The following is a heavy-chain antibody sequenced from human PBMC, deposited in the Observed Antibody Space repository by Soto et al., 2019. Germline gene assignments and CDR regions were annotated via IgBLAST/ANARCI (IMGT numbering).Heavy chain of an antibody. CDR3: ASSTRYFDWLPPYYFDY. D-gene: IGHD3-9*01. V-gene: IGHV3-23*01. CDR1: GFTFSSYA. Sequence: GGSLRLSCAASGFTFSSYAMSWVRQAPGKGLEWVSAISGSGSSTYYADSVKGRFTISRDNSKNTLYLQMNSLRAEDTAVYYCASSTRYFDWLPPYYFDYWGQGTLVTVSS. CDR2: ISGSGSST. J-gene: IGHJ4*02.